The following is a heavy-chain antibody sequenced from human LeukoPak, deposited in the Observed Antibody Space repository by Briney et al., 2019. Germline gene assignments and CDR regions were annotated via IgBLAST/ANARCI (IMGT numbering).Heavy chain of an antibody. V-gene: IGHV3-49*04. CDR1: GFTFSSYW. Sequence: GGSLRLSCAASGFTFSSYWMHWVRQAPGKGLEWVGFIRSKAYGGTTEYAASVKGRFTISRDDSKSIAYPQMNSLKTEDTAVYYCTRGVDTAMAPLGWGQGTLVTVSS. CDR2: IRSKAYGGTT. J-gene: IGHJ4*02. D-gene: IGHD5-18*01. CDR3: TRGVDTAMAPLG.